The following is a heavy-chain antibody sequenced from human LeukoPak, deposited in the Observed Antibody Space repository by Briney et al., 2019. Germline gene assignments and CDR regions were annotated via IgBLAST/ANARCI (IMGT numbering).Heavy chain of an antibody. J-gene: IGHJ4*02. V-gene: IGHV1-69*13. CDR3: ARGWLAETTVVTPYNY. Sequence: ASVKVSCKASGGTFSSHAISWVRQAPGQGLEWMGGIIPLLGTANYAQKFQGRVTITAVESMSTAYMELSSLRSEDTAVYYCARGWLAETTVVTPYNYWGQGTLVTVSS. D-gene: IGHD4-23*01. CDR1: GGTFSSHA. CDR2: IIPLLGTA.